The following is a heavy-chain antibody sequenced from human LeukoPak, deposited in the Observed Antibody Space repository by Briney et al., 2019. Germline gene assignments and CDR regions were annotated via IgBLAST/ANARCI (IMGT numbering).Heavy chain of an antibody. J-gene: IGHJ3*02. CDR3: AKDQFFPIDI. Sequence: GESLRLSCAASGFAFNTYSMNWVRQAPGKGLEWVSFIFSSSTYIYYADSVKGRFTISRDNAKNSLYLQMNSLRAEDTAVYYCAKDQFFPIDIWGQGTMVTVSS. V-gene: IGHV3-21*04. CDR2: IFSSSTYI. CDR1: GFAFNTYS. D-gene: IGHD3-3*01.